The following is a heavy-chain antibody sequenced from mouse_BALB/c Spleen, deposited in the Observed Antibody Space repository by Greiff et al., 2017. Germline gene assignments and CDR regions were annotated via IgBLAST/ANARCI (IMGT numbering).Heavy chain of an antibody. CDR2: IYPGNVNT. CDR3: ARQLATVPAWFAY. D-gene: IGHD1-1*01. J-gene: IGHJ3*01. CDR1: GYTFTSYY. Sequence: VQLQQSGPELVKPGASVRISCKASGYTFTSYYIHWVKQRPGQGLEWIGWIYPGNVNTKYNEKFKGKATLTADKSSSTAYMQLSSLTSEDSAVYFCARQLATVPAWFAYWGQGTLVTVSA. V-gene: IGHV1S56*01.